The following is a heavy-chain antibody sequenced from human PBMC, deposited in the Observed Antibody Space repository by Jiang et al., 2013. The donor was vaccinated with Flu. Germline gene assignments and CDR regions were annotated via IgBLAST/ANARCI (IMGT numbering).Heavy chain of an antibody. Sequence: LLKPSETLSLTCTVSGGSISSRSYYWGWIRQPPGKGLEWIGTIYYSGSTYYNPSLKSRVTISVDTSKNQFSLKLSSVTAADTAVYYCARGSVVRGNFDLWGRGTLVTVSS. CDR3: ARGSVVRGNFDL. V-gene: IGHV4-39*07. CDR2: IYYSGST. CDR1: GGSISSRSYY. D-gene: IGHD3-10*01. J-gene: IGHJ2*01.